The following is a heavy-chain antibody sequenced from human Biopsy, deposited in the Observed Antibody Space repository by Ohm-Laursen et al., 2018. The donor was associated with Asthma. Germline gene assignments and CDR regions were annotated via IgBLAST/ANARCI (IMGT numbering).Heavy chain of an antibody. V-gene: IGHV1-2*06. CDR3: ARGQKSAGDRWFDP. CDR1: GYTFIGCH. J-gene: IGHJ5*02. CDR2: INPNSGGT. D-gene: IGHD6-13*01. Sequence: ASVKVSCNASGYTFIGCHIHWMRQAPGQGLEWMGRINPNSGGTNYAQKFQGRVTMTRDTSISTAYMEVSRLRSDDTAVYYCARGQKSAGDRWFDPWGQGTLVTVFS.